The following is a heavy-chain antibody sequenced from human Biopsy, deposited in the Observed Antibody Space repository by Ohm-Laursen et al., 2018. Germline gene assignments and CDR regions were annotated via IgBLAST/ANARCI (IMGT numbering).Heavy chain of an antibody. Sequence: PSQTLSLTCPVSGGSISSYYWSWIRQPPGKGLEWIGYIYYTGSTNYNPSLKSRVTISVDTSMNHLSLRLTPVTAADTAVYYCARHAPSYSGSYWRYFDLWGRGTLVTVSS. CDR1: GGSISSYY. CDR2: IYYTGST. D-gene: IGHD1-26*01. CDR3: ARHAPSYSGSYWRYFDL. J-gene: IGHJ2*01. V-gene: IGHV4-59*08.